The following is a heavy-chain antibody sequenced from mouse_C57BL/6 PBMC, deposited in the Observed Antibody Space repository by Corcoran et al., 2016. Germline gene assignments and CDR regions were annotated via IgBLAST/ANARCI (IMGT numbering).Heavy chain of an antibody. Sequence: EVQLQQSGPVLVKPGASVKMSCKASGYTFTDYYMNWVKQSHGKSLEWIGVINPYNGGTSYNQQFKGKATLTVDKSSSTAYMELNSLTSEDSAVYYCARKSYDDAMDYWGQGTSVTVSS. D-gene: IGHD1-1*01. V-gene: IGHV1-19*01. CDR1: GYTFTDYY. J-gene: IGHJ4*01. CDR3: ARKSYDDAMDY. CDR2: INPYNGGT.